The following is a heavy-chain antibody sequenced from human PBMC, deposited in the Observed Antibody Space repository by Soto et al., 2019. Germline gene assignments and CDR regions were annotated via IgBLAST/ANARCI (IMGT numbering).Heavy chain of an antibody. J-gene: IGHJ5*02. CDR1: GGSISSYY. CDR2: VYYTGTT. CDR3: AKNQGVELVPLATVDWFDP. Sequence: SETLSLTCIVSGGSISSYYWSWIRQTPGKGLEWLGYVYYTGTTRYNPSLESRVTISLDTAKKQFSLNLSAEDTAVYHCAKNQGVELVPLATVDWFDPWGQGSVVTVSS. D-gene: IGHD1-26*01. V-gene: IGHV4-59*12.